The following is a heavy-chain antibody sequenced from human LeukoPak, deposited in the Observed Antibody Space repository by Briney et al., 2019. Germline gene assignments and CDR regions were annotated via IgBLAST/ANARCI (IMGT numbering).Heavy chain of an antibody. V-gene: IGHV2-5*02. CDR3: AHKPASSTHFDF. Sequence: SGPTLVHPTPTLTLTFTFSGFSLSTTGASVGWIRQPPVEALEWLALIYWDDDKPYSPSLKSRLALTKDTSKNQVILRMTDMDPVDTATYYCAHKPASSTHFDFWGQGTLVTVSS. J-gene: IGHJ4*02. CDR1: GFSLSTTGAS. D-gene: IGHD6-13*01. CDR2: IYWDDDK.